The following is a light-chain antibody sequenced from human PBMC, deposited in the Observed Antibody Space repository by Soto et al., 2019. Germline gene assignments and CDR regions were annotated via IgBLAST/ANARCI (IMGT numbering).Light chain of an antibody. CDR1: QSISSY. CDR2: DAS. Sequence: EIVLTQSPATLSLSPGERPTLSCRASQSISSYLVWYQQKPGQAPTVHIHDASNRATGIPARLSGSGSETDFTLLISSVEPEDFAVYYWQQRYNWPLTFGEGTKVEIK. CDR3: QQRYNWPLT. V-gene: IGKV3-11*01. J-gene: IGKJ1*01.